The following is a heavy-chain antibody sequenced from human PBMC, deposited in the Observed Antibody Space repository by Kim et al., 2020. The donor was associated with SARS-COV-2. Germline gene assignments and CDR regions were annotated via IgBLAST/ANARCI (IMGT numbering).Heavy chain of an antibody. D-gene: IGHD6-19*01. CDR3: ASTHRSNGWSIWFDP. CDR1: GGSISSSSYY. Sequence: SETLSLTCTVSGGSISSSSYYWVWIRQPTGKGLEWIGSIYYSGSTYYNPSLKRRVTISVDTSKNQFSLTLSSVTDADTAVYYFASTHRSNGWSIWFDPWG. J-gene: IGHJ5*02. V-gene: IGHV4-39*07. CDR2: IYYSGST.